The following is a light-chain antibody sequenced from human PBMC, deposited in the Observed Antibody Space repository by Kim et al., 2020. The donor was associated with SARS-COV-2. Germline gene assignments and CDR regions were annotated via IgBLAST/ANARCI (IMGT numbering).Light chain of an antibody. CDR1: QSVSSND. Sequence: EIVLTQSPGTLSLSPGERATLSCRASQSVSSNDLAWYQQKPGQAPRLLIYGASSRATGIPDRFSGSGSGTDFTLTITRLEPEDFAVYYCQQYSRSPATFGKGTKVDIK. J-gene: IGKJ1*01. CDR3: QQYSRSPAT. V-gene: IGKV3-20*01. CDR2: GAS.